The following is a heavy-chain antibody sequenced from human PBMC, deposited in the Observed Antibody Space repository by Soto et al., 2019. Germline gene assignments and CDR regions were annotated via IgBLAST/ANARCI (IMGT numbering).Heavy chain of an antibody. D-gene: IGHD2-21*01. CDR1: GDTFSNLD. J-gene: IGHJ3*02. CDR3: VRYIFGRGFEI. V-gene: IGHV1-8*01. CDR2: MHGNSGVR. Sequence: ASVKVSGKAAGDTFSNLDVNWVRQATGQGLECVGWMHGNSGVRGDXXKVQGRVXXTGDASLSIGXVELSXLTSEDTAVYYCVRYIFGRGFEIWRQGTKVTDS.